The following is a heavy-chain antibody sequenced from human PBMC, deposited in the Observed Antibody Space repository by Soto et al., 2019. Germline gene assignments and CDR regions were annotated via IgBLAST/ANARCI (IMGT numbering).Heavy chain of an antibody. J-gene: IGHJ3*02. V-gene: IGHV4-39*01. D-gene: IGHD3-3*01. Sequence: SETLSLTCTVSGGSISSSSYYWGWIRQPPGKGLEWIGSIYYSGSTYYNPSLKSRVTISVDTSKNQFSLKLSSVTAADTAVYYCARHDAPNYDFWSGPTFYDAFEIWGQGSMVTVSS. CDR2: IYYSGST. CDR3: ARHDAPNYDFWSGPTFYDAFEI. CDR1: GGSISSSSYY.